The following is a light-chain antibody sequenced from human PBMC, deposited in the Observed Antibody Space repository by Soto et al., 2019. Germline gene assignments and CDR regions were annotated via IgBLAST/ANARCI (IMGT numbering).Light chain of an antibody. Sequence: EIVMTQSPGTLSLSPGERATLSCRASQSVSRNLAWYQQKPGQAPRLLIYDASNRATGIPARFSGSGSGTDGTLTISSLENEDFAVYYCQQYNNWTRTFGQGTKVDIK. CDR1: QSVSRN. V-gene: IGKV3D-15*01. CDR2: DAS. J-gene: IGKJ1*01. CDR3: QQYNNWTRT.